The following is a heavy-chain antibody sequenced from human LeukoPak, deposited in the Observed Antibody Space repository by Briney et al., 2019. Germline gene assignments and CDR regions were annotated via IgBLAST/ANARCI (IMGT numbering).Heavy chain of an antibody. CDR2: IYTSGST. Sequence: KSSETLSLTCTVSGGSISSYYWSWIRQPAGKGLEWIGRIYTSGSTNYNPSLKSRVTMSVDTSKNQFSLNLGSVTAADTAVYYCARGSRRIVVVTATSDAFDIWGQGTMVTVSS. V-gene: IGHV4-4*07. CDR1: GGSISSYY. J-gene: IGHJ3*02. CDR3: ARGSRRIVVVTATSDAFDI. D-gene: IGHD2-21*02.